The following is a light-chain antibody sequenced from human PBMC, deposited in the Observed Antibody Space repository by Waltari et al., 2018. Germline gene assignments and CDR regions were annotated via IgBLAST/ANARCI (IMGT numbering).Light chain of an antibody. J-gene: IGKJ2*01. CDR3: QQYNEWPPIST. CDR2: DAS. V-gene: IGKV3-15*01. CDR1: ETIKTN. Sequence: EIVVTQSPATLSVSPGEGATLSCRASETIKTNLAWYQQKPGQAPRPLIYDASTRATRIPARFSGSGSGTEFTLTISSLQSEDFAIYFCQQYNEWPPISTFGQGTNLEIK.